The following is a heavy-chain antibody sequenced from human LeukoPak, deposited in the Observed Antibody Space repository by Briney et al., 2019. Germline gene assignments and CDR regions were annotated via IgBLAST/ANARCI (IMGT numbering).Heavy chain of an antibody. CDR3: TRDHDFWSGPFDV. D-gene: IGHD3-3*01. Sequence: SLTLSCTASGFTFGDYSLSWVRQAPEKGREWVGFIRRKGYGGTTEYAPAVKGRFIISRDDSKSTAYLQMNSLKTEDTAVYYCTRDHDFWSGPFDVWGKGTTVTVSS. CDR1: GFTFGDYS. J-gene: IGHJ6*04. CDR2: IRRKGYGGTT. V-gene: IGHV3-49*04.